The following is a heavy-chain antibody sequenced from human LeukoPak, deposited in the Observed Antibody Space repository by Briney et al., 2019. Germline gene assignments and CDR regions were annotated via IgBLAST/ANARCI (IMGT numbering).Heavy chain of an antibody. CDR3: ARDLGFSY. Sequence: GGSLSLSCAATGFTFSSYSMNWVRQAPGKGLKSISYMSSSGSTMYYADSVKGRFTISRDNAKNSLYLQMNSLRAEDTAVYYCARDLGFSYWGQGTLVTVSS. CDR1: GFTFSSYS. J-gene: IGHJ4*02. V-gene: IGHV3-48*01. CDR2: MSSSGSTM.